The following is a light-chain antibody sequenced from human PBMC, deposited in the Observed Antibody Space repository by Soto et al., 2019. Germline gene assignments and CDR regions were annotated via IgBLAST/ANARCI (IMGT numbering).Light chain of an antibody. CDR3: CSYTSSYTWV. CDR2: EVS. CDR1: SSDVGSYNL. Sequence: QPASVSGSPGQSITISCTGTSSDVGSYNLVSWYQQHPGKVPKLIIYEVSKRPSGVSNRFSGSKSVNTASLTISGLQAEDEADYYCCSYTSSYTWVFGGGTKLTVL. J-gene: IGLJ3*02. V-gene: IGLV2-23*02.